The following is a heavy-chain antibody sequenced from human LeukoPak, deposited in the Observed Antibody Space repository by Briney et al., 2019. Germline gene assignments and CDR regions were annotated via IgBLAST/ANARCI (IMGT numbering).Heavy chain of an antibody. Sequence: GASLRLSCAASGFTFSSYAMSWVRQAPGKGPGWVSAISGSGGSTYYADSVKGRFTISRDNSKNTLYLKMNSLRAEDTAVYYCAKDSPGYCSSTSCYGMDVWGQGTTVTVSS. CDR2: ISGSGGST. CDR1: GFTFSSYA. V-gene: IGHV3-23*01. J-gene: IGHJ6*02. D-gene: IGHD2-2*01. CDR3: AKDSPGYCSSTSCYGMDV.